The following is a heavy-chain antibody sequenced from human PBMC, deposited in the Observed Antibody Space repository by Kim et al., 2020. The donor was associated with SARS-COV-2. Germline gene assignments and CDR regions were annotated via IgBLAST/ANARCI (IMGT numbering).Heavy chain of an antibody. CDR1: GFTFGDYA. D-gene: IGHD6-19*01. CDR2: ISWNGGTR. V-gene: IGHV3-9*01. CDR3: ARLAVAAPFDY. J-gene: IGHJ4*02. Sequence: GGSLRLSCAVSGFTFGDYAMHWVRQAPGKGLEWVSSISWNGGTRLYAGSVKGRFTISRDNAKNSLYLLMNSLGPEDTALYYCARLAVAAPFDYWGQGTL.